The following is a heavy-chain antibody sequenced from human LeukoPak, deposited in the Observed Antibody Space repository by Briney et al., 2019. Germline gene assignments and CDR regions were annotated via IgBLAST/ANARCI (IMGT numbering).Heavy chain of an antibody. J-gene: IGHJ6*02. D-gene: IGHD2-15*01. CDR1: GYTFTGYY. CDR2: INPNSGGT. V-gene: IGHV1-2*06. CDR3: ARNWLAVAAVPRTGYGMDV. Sequence: ASVKVSCKASGYTFTGYYMHWVRQAPGQGLEWMGRINPNSGGTNYAQKFQGRVTMTRDTSISTAYMELSSLRSEDTAVYYCARNWLAVAAVPRTGYGMDVWGQGTTVTVSS.